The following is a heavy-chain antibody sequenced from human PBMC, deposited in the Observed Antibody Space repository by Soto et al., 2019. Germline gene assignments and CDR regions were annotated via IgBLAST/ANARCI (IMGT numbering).Heavy chain of an antibody. V-gene: IGHV4-30-4*01. CDR2: IYYSGST. CDR3: ASTNLYYYGMDV. Sequence: QVQLQESGPGLVKPSQTLSLTCTVSGGSISSGDYYWSWIRQPPGKGLEWIGYIYYSGSTYYNPSLKSRVTISVDTYQNQFSLKLSSVTAADTAVYYCASTNLYYYGMDVWGQGTTVTVSS. CDR1: GGSISSGDYY. J-gene: IGHJ6*02.